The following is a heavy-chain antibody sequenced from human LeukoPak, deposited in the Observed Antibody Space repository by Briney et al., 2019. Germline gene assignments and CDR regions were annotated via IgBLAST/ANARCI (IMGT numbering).Heavy chain of an antibody. Sequence: SETLSLTCTVSGGSISTYYWSLIRPPPGKGLEWIGYISYSGNTNYNPSLKSRVTMSVDTSKNQFSLKLSSVTAADTAVYYCARRRDYVWGSYRYAFDIWGQGTMVTVSS. CDR2: ISYSGNT. J-gene: IGHJ3*02. CDR3: ARRRDYVWGSYRYAFDI. CDR1: GGSISTYY. D-gene: IGHD3-16*02. V-gene: IGHV4-59*01.